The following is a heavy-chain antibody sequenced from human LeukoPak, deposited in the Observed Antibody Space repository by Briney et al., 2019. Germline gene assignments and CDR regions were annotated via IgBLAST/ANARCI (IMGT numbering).Heavy chain of an antibody. D-gene: IGHD3-9*01. J-gene: IGHJ3*02. V-gene: IGHV4-59*12. CDR3: ARLGQTVTGFYSLDI. CDR1: GASISGNY. CDR2: MFHSGST. Sequence: KPSETLSLTCSVSGASISGNYWSWIRQPPGKGLEFIGYMFHSGSTNYNPSLKSRVITSLDASKNQFPLKLFSVTAADTAVYYCARLGQTVTGFYSLDIWGQGTMVTVSS.